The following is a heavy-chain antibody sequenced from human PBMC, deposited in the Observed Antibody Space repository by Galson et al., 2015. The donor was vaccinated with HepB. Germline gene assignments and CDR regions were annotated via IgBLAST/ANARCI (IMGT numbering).Heavy chain of an antibody. J-gene: IGHJ6*02. D-gene: IGHD4-17*01. CDR1: GFPVTSIY. CDR3: AKDQGDDYVNYYFYFGMGV. CDR2: IYSGGQT. V-gene: IGHV3-66*02. Sequence: SLRLSCAASGFPVTSIYMSWVRQAPGKGLEWVSLIYSGGQTYYAESVKGRFTVSRDDSKNTVFLQMNSLRAEDTAVYYCAKDQGDDYVNYYFYFGMGVWGQGTTVTVSS.